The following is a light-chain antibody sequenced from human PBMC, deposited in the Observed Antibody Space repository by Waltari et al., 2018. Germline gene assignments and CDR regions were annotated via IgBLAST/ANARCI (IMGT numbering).Light chain of an antibody. J-gene: IGLJ2*01. V-gene: IGLV3-1*01. CDR3: QAWDSSTVV. CDR2: QES. Sequence: SYELTQPPSVSVSPGQTASITCPGDELGDKYACWYQQKPGQSTVLVIYQESKRPSGIPERFSGSSSGNTPTLTISGTQAMDEADYYCQAWDSSTVVFGGGTKLTVL. CDR1: ELGDKY.